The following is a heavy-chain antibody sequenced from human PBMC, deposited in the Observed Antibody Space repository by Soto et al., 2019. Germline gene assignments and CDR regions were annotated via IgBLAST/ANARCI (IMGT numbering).Heavy chain of an antibody. V-gene: IGHV4-34*01. CDR3: ATANWSHHYFDP. CDR1: CGSFSGYY. D-gene: IGHD1-1*01. CDR2: INHSGSP. Sequence: SETLSLTCAVYCGSFSGYYWSWLRQPPGKGLEWIGEINHSGSPNYNPSLKSRVTISVDTSKNQFSLKMTSVTAADTAVYYCATANWSHHYFDPWGQGTLVTVSS. J-gene: IGHJ5*02.